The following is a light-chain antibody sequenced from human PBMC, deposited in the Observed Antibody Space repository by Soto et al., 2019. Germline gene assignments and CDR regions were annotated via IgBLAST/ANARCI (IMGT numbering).Light chain of an antibody. CDR1: QSVSSSY. J-gene: IGKJ4*01. Sequence: EIVLTQSPGTLCFSPWERATLSCSAGQSVSSSYLAWYQQKPGQAPRLLIYGASSRATGIPDRFSGSGSGTDFTLTISRLEPEDFAVYYCQQYGRSPLTFGGGTKVDIK. CDR2: GAS. V-gene: IGKV3-20*01. CDR3: QQYGRSPLT.